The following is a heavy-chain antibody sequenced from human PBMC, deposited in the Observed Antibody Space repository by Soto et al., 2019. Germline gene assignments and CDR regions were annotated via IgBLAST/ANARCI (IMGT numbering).Heavy chain of an antibody. D-gene: IGHD2-21*02. Sequence: LRLSCAASGFTFNTYAMNWVRQAPGKGLEWVASISGSGGTINYADSVKGRFTTSRDTSKNTLYLQMNSLSAEDTAVYYCAKGFIVVVTAIRPDDNFDVWGQGTMVTVSS. V-gene: IGHV3-23*01. CDR2: ISGSGGTI. CDR3: AKGFIVVVTAIRPDDNFDV. J-gene: IGHJ3*01. CDR1: GFTFNTYA.